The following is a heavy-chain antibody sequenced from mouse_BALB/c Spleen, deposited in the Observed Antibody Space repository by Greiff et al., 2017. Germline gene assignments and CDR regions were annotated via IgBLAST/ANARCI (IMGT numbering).Heavy chain of an antibody. CDR1: GYTFTSYW. D-gene: IGHD2-1*01. CDR2: IYPGSGST. CDR3: TRGGNYVDFDY. J-gene: IGHJ2*01. V-gene: IGHV1S22*01. Sequence: LQQPGSELVRPGASVKLSCKASGYTFTSYWMHWVKQRHGQGLEWIGNIYPGSGSTNYDEKFKSKGTLTVDTSSSTAYMHLSSLTSEDSAVYYCTRGGNYVDFDYWGQGTTLTVSS.